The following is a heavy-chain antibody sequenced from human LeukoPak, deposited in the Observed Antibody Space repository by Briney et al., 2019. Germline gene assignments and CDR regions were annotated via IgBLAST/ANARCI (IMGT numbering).Heavy chain of an antibody. J-gene: IGHJ6*03. CDR1: GGSISSSSYY. V-gene: IGHV4-39*07. CDR2: IYYSGST. D-gene: IGHD6-19*01. Sequence: PSETLSLTCTVSGGSISSSSYYWGWIRQPPGKGLEWIGSIYYSGSTYYNPSLKSRVTISVDTSKNQFSLKLSSVTAADTAVYYCARENGYSSRDMDVWGKGTTVTVSS. CDR3: ARENGYSSRDMDV.